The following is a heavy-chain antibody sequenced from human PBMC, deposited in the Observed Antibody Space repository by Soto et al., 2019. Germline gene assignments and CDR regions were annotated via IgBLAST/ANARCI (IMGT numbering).Heavy chain of an antibody. CDR1: GFNFNSYT. CDR2: ISSSGYI. CDR3: ARDCSGGSCYPGMDV. J-gene: IGHJ6*02. V-gene: IGHV3-21*01. D-gene: IGHD2-15*01. Sequence: GGSLRLSCAASGFNFNSYTIKWVRHAPGKRLEWLSSISSSGYIFSTDSVRGRLTISRDNAKNSVYLQINSLRAEDTAVYFCARDCSGGSCYPGMDVWGQGTTVTVSS.